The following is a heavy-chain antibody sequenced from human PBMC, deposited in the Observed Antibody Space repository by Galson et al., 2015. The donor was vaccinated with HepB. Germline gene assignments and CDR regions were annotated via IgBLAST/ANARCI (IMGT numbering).Heavy chain of an antibody. D-gene: IGHD1-1*01. Sequence: SLRLSCAASGFTFSGHWMHWARQAPGEGLIWVSRINSDGSSSSYGDYVKGRFTISRDDAKNTLYLQLNSLRAEDTAIYYCARGRPGTFTVLGNWGQGTLVTVSS. CDR1: GFTFSGHW. J-gene: IGHJ4*02. V-gene: IGHV3-74*01. CDR3: ARGRPGTFTVLGN. CDR2: INSDGSSS.